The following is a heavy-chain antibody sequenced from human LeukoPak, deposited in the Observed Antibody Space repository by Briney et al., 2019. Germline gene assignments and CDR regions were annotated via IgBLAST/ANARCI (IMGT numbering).Heavy chain of an antibody. CDR3: ARDGQPGRNWYFDL. Sequence: SSETLSLTCTVSGGSISSYYWSWIRQPPGKGLEWIGNIYYSGSTYYNPSLKSRVTISVDTSKNQFSLKLSSVTAPDTAVYYCARDGQPGRNWYFDLWGRGTLVTVSS. V-gene: IGHV4-59*12. D-gene: IGHD1-1*01. CDR1: GGSISSYY. CDR2: IYYSGST. J-gene: IGHJ2*01.